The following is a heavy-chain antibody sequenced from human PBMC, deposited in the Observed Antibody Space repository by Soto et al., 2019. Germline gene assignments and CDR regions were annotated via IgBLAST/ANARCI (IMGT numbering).Heavy chain of an antibody. CDR1: GFTFDDYA. CDR2: ISWNSGSI. Sequence: DVQLVESGGGLVQPGRSLRLSCAASGFTFDDYAMHWVRQAPGKGLEWVSGISWNSGSIGYADSVKGRFTISRDNAKNSLYLQMNSLRAEDTALYYCAQAQVYYDFWSGPDYWGQGTLVTVSS. V-gene: IGHV3-9*01. CDR3: AQAQVYYDFWSGPDY. D-gene: IGHD3-3*01. J-gene: IGHJ4*02.